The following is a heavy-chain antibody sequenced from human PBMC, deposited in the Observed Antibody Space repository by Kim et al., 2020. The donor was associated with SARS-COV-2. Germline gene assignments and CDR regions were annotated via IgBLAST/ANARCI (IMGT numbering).Heavy chain of an antibody. CDR2: IYTSGST. D-gene: IGHD3-10*01. CDR1: GGSISSYY. Sequence: SETLSLTCTVSGGSISSYYWSWIRQPAGKGLEWIGRIYTSGSTNYNPSLKSRVTMSVDTSKNQFSLKLSSVTAADTALYYCARDLAPYYYGSGSYISLWFDPWGQGTLVTVSS. J-gene: IGHJ5*02. V-gene: IGHV4-4*07. CDR3: ARDLAPYYYGSGSYISLWFDP.